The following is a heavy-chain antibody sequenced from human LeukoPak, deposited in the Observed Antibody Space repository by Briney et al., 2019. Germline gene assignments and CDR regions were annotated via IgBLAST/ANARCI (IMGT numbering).Heavy chain of an antibody. Sequence: GASVKVSCKASGYTFTSYYMQWVRQAPGQGLEWMGIINPSGGSTNYAQKSQGRVTITADESTSTAYMELSSLRSEDTAVYYCASDSSGYYFTPSGYWGQGTLVTVSS. CDR3: ASDSSGYYFTPSGY. CDR2: INPSGGST. J-gene: IGHJ4*02. V-gene: IGHV1-46*01. CDR1: GYTFTSYY. D-gene: IGHD3-22*01.